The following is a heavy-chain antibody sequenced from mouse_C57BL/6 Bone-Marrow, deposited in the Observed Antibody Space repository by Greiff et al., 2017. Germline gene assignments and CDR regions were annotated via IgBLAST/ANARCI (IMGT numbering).Heavy chain of an antibody. D-gene: IGHD1-1*01. CDR2: INPSNGGT. CDR3: ARGSITTLPSFAY. Sequence: QVQLQQPGTELVKPGASVKLSCKASGYTFTSYWMHWVKQRPGQGLEWIGNINPSNGGTNYNEKLKSKATLTLDKSSSTAYMQLSSLTSEYSAVYYYARGSITTLPSFAYWGQGALVTVSA. J-gene: IGHJ3*01. CDR1: GYTFTSYW. V-gene: IGHV1-53*01.